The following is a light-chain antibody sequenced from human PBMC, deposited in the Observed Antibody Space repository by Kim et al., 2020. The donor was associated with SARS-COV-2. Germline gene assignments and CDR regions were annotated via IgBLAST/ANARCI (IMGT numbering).Light chain of an antibody. J-gene: IGLJ1*01. Sequence: GQSVTIFCTGTSSDVGGYNYVSWYQRHPGKAPKLMIYDVSKRPSGVPDRFSGSKSGNTASLTISGLQAEDEADYYCCSYAGSYNYVFGAGTKVTVL. CDR3: CSYAGSYNYV. CDR1: SSDVGGYNY. CDR2: DVS. V-gene: IGLV2-11*01.